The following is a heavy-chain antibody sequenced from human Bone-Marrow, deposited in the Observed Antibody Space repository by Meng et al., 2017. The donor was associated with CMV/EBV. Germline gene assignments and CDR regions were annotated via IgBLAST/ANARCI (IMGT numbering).Heavy chain of an antibody. CDR2: IVRSGEDT. CDR3: AREKRMATVGTVGFDI. D-gene: IGHD6-13*01. V-gene: IGHV3-23*01. J-gene: IGHJ3*02. Sequence: GESLKISCAASGFTFSSYWMSWVRQAPRKGLEWVSAIVRSGEDTYYADSVKGRFAISRDNSKNTLFLQMNSLRAEDTAVYYCAREKRMATVGTVGFDIWGQGTVVTVSS. CDR1: GFTFSSYW.